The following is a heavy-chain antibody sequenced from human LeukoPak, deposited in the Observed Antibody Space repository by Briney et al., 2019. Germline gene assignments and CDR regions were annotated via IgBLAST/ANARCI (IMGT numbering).Heavy chain of an antibody. Sequence: GASVKLSCKASGGTFSSYAISWVRQAPGQGLEWMGGIIPIFGTANYAQKFQGRVTITTDESTSTAYMELSSLRSEDTAVYYCARLSFLEDSNWFDPWGQGTLVTVSS. J-gene: IGHJ5*02. CDR2: IIPIFGTA. CDR1: GGTFSSYA. CDR3: ARLSFLEDSNWFDP. D-gene: IGHD3-3*01. V-gene: IGHV1-69*05.